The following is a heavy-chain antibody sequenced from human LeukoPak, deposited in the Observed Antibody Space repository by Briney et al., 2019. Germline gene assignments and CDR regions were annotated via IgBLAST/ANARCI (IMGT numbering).Heavy chain of an antibody. CDR3: ARVAGYTTDWYGGGDDY. CDR2: INIETGNP. CDR1: GYTFTSYD. J-gene: IGHJ4*02. D-gene: IGHD6-19*01. Sequence: ASVKVSCKASGYTFTSYDINWVRQATGQGLEWMGWINIETGNPTYAQGFTGRFVFSLDTSVSTAYLQISSLKAEDTAVYYCARVAGYTTDWYGGGDDYWGQGTLVTVSS. V-gene: IGHV7-4-1*02.